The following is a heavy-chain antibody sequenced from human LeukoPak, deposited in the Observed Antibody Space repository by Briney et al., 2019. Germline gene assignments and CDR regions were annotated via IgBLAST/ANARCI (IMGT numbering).Heavy chain of an antibody. D-gene: IGHD1-1*01. V-gene: IGHV3-64D*09. CDR2: ISSNGGSS. Sequence: GGSLRLSCSASGFTFSAYAMYWVRQAPGKGLEYVSGISSNGGSSFYADSVKGRFTISRDNSKNTLYLQMSSLRAEDTAVYYCVKITSVTGGDCWGQGTRLTVSS. CDR3: VKITSVTGGDC. CDR1: GFTFSAYA. J-gene: IGHJ4*02.